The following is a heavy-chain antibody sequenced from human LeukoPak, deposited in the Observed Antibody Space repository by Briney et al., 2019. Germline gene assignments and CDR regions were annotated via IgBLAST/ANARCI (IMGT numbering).Heavy chain of an antibody. CDR2: ISYDGTNK. D-gene: IGHD3-9*01. Sequence: QPGRSLRLSCAASGFTFSSYAMHWDRQAPGKGLEWVAVISYDGTNKYYADSVKGRFTISRDNSKNTLYLQMNSLRAEDTAVYYCARGPPRGDILTGYHDYWGQGTLVTVSS. V-gene: IGHV3-30-3*01. CDR3: ARGPPRGDILTGYHDY. J-gene: IGHJ4*02. CDR1: GFTFSSYA.